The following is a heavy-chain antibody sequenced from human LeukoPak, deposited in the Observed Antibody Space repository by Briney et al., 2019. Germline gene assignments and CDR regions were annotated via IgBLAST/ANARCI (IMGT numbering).Heavy chain of an antibody. V-gene: IGHV3-49*03. CDR2: IRSKAYGGTT. CDR3: TRYDYGDYGGDY. Sequence: GRSLRLSCTASGFTFGDYAMSWFRQAPGKGLEGVGFIRSKAYGGTTEYAASVKGRFTISRDDSKSIAYLQMNSLTTEDAAVYYCTRYDYGDYGGDYWGQGTLVTVSS. D-gene: IGHD4-17*01. CDR1: GFTFGDYA. J-gene: IGHJ4*02.